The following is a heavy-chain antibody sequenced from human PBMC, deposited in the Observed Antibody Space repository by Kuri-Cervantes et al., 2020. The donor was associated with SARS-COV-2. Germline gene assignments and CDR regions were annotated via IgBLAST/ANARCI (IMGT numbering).Heavy chain of an antibody. V-gene: IGHV3-11*05. D-gene: IGHD3-22*01. Sequence: GGSLRLSCAASGFTFSDHYMSWIRQAPGKGLEWVSYISSSSSYTNYADSVKGRFTISGDNAKNSLYLQMNSLRAEDTAVYYCARDLYYYDSSGYYDYWGQGTLVTVSS. CDR2: ISSSSSYT. CDR3: ARDLYYYDSSGYYDY. CDR1: GFTFSDHY. J-gene: IGHJ4*02.